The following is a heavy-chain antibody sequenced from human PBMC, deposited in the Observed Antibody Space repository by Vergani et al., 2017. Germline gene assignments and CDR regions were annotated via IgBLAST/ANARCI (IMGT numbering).Heavy chain of an antibody. CDR1: GGSFSGYY. V-gene: IGHV4-34*01. Sequence: QVQLQQWGAGLLKPSETLSLTCAVYGGSFSGYYWSWIRQPPGEGLEWIGEINHSGSTNYNPSLKSRVTISVDTSKTQFSLKLSSVTAADTAVYYCARVVGYCSGGSCYYYYGMDVWGQGTTVTVSS. J-gene: IGHJ6*02. CDR3: ARVVGYCSGGSCYYYYGMDV. D-gene: IGHD2-15*01. CDR2: INHSGST.